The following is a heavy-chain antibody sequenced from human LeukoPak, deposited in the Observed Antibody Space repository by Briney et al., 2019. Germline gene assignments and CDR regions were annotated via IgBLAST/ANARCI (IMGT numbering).Heavy chain of an antibody. D-gene: IGHD2-2*01. CDR3: ARRCSSNSCPFDY. V-gene: IGHV5-10-1*01. CDR1: GYSFTSYW. Sequence: GESLKISCKGSGYSFTSYWISWVRQVPGKGLEWMGRIDPSDSYTNYSPSFQGHVTLSADKSISTAYLQWSSLKASDTAMYYCARRCSSNSCPFDYWGQGTLVTVSS. CDR2: IDPSDSYT. J-gene: IGHJ4*02.